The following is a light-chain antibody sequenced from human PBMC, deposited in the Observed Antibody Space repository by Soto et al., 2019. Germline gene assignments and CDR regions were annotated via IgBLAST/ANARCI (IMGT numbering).Light chain of an antibody. CDR1: QSVGSN. CDR3: QQYNNWPPYT. V-gene: IGKV3-15*01. Sequence: ETVMTQSPATLSVSPGERATVSCRASQSVGSNLAWYQQKPGQAPRLLIYGASTRATGIPARFTGSGSGTEFTLTISSLQSEDFALYYCQQYNNWPPYTFGQGTNLDIK. CDR2: GAS. J-gene: IGKJ2*01.